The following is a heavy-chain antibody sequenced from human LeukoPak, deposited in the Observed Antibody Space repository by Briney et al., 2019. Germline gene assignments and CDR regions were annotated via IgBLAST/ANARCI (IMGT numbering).Heavy chain of an antibody. CDR1: GYTFTSYD. D-gene: IGHD3-10*01. CDR3: ARVSMVRGVIITTNEIDY. CDR2: MNPNSGNT. Sequence: GASVKVSCKASGYTFTSYDINWVRQATGQGLEWMGWMNPNSGNTGYAQKFQGRVTITRNTSISTAYMELSSLRSEDTAVYYCARVSMVRGVIITTNEIDYWGQGTLVTVSS. V-gene: IGHV1-8*03. J-gene: IGHJ4*02.